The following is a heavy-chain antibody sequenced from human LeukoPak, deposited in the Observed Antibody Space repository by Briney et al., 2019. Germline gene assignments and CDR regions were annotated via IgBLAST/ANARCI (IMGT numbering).Heavy chain of an antibody. CDR1: GGSISSYY. V-gene: IGHV4-59*01. Sequence: PSETLSLTCTVSGGSISSYYWSWIRQPPGKGLEWIGYIYYSGSTNYNPSLKSRVTISVDTSKNQFSLKLSSVTAADTAVYYCARAEGDFWSGYPRGYFDYWGQGTLVTVSS. D-gene: IGHD3-3*01. CDR2: IYYSGST. J-gene: IGHJ4*02. CDR3: ARAEGDFWSGYPRGYFDY.